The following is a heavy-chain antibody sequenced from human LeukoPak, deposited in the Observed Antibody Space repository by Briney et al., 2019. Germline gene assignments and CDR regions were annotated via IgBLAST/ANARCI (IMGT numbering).Heavy chain of an antibody. D-gene: IGHD1-1*01. CDR3: ARDRPGTLGYYYYYGMDV. Sequence: PSETLSLTCAVSGVSFSGYYWSWIRQPPGKGLEWFGEINHSGSTNYNPSLKSRVTISVDTSKNQFSLKLSSVTAEDTAVYYCARDRPGTLGYYYYYGMDVWGQGTTVTVSS. CDR2: INHSGST. CDR1: GVSFSGYY. V-gene: IGHV4-34*01. J-gene: IGHJ6*02.